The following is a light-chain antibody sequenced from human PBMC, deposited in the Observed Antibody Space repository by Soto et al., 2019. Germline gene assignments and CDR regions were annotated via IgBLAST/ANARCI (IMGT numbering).Light chain of an antibody. CDR2: GAS. J-gene: IGKJ1*01. V-gene: IGKV3-20*01. CDR3: QQSGSSPRT. CDR1: QSVSSTY. Sequence: EIVLTQSPGTLSLSPGERATLSCRASQSVSSTYLAWYQQKPGQAPRLLIYGASSRATGIPERFSGSGSGTDYALTIRRLEPEDFALYYCQQSGSSPRTFGQGTKVEVK.